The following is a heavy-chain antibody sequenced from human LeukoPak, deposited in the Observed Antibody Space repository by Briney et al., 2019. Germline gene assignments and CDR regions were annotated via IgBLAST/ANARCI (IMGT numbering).Heavy chain of an antibody. V-gene: IGHV3-33*01. CDR1: GFTFSSYG. CDR3: ARDSGGYSGYYGMDV. J-gene: IGHJ6*02. Sequence: GGTLRLSCAASGFTFSSYGMHWVRQAPGKGLEWVAVIWYDGSNKYYADSVKGRFTISRDNSKNTLYLQMNSLRAEDTAVYYCARDSGGYSGYYGMDVWGQGTAVTVSS. CDR2: IWYDGSNK. D-gene: IGHD5-12*01.